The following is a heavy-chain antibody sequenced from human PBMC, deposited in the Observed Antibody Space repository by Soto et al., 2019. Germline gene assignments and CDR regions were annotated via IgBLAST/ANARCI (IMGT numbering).Heavy chain of an antibody. D-gene: IGHD1-7*01. CDR1: GFPIDNFA. Sequence: GGSLRLSCATSGFPIDNFAMMWVRQAPGKGLEWVSAMSQSAGGNTYYADSVKGRFTISRDDSKNTLYLQMDSLRPEDTAQYYCAGWNYDYWGQGTQVTVSS. J-gene: IGHJ4*02. CDR2: MSQSAGGNT. CDR3: AGWNYDY. V-gene: IGHV3-23*01.